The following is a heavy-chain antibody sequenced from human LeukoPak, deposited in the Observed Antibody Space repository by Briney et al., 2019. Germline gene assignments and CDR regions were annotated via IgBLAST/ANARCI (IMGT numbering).Heavy chain of an antibody. CDR3: AHSPHGLLRLFAPAGGFDI. CDR1: GFSLSTSGVT. V-gene: IGHV2-5*02. CDR2: IYWDDDK. Sequence: SGPTLVKPTQTLTLTCTFSGFSLSTSGVTVGWIRQPPGKALEWLALIYWDDDKRYSPSLKSRLTITKDTSKNQVVLTMTNMDPVDTATYYCAHSPHGLLRLFAPAGGFDIWGQGTMVTVSS. J-gene: IGHJ3*02. D-gene: IGHD3-3*01.